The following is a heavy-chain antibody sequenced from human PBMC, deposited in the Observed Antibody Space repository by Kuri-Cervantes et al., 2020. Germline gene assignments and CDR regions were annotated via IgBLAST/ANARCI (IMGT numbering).Heavy chain of an antibody. D-gene: IGHD4-17*01. Sequence: LSLTCAASGFTFSSYGMHWVRQAPGKGLEWVAVIWYDGSNKYYADSVKGRFTISRDNSKNTLYLQMNSLRAEDTAVYYCARDGRAGTVTTAFYGMDVWGQGTTVTVSS. V-gene: IGHV3-33*08. CDR2: IWYDGSNK. CDR3: ARDGRAGTVTTAFYGMDV. CDR1: GFTFSSYG. J-gene: IGHJ6*02.